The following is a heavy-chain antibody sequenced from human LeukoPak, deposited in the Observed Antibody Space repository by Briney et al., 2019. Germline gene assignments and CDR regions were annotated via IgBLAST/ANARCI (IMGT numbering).Heavy chain of an antibody. CDR1: GFTFSSHA. J-gene: IGHJ4*02. CDR2: ISGSGGST. V-gene: IGHV3-23*01. D-gene: IGHD4-17*01. Sequence: GGSLRLSCAASGFTFSSHAMGWVRQAPGKGLEWVSAISGSGGSTYYADSVKGRFTISRDNSKNTLYLQMNSLRAEDTAVYYCARAPRFDYGDYVIDYWGQGTLVTVSS. CDR3: ARAPRFDYGDYVIDY.